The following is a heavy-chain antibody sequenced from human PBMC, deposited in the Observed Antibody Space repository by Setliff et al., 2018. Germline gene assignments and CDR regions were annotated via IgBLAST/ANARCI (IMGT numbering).Heavy chain of an antibody. J-gene: IGHJ2*01. Sequence: SETLSLTCTVSGGSISSYYWSWIRQPAGKGLEWIGRIYTSGSTNYNPSLKSRVTMSVDTSNNQFSLKLSSVTAADTAVYYCARVAGSTSVSITTLWYFDLWGRGILVTVSS. V-gene: IGHV4-4*07. D-gene: IGHD3-22*01. CDR1: GGSISSYY. CDR3: ARVAGSTSVSITTLWYFDL. CDR2: IYTSGST.